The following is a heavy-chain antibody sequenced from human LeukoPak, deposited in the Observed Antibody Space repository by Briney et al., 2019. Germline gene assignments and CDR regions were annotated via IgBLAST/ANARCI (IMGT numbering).Heavy chain of an antibody. Sequence: SETLSLTCTVSGGSISSYNWSWIRQPPAKGLEWIGYIYYSESTNYNPSLKSRVPISVPTSKNQISLNLNSVTAADTAVYYCARLRGYDWESFWDYWGQGTLVTVSS. CDR2: IYYSEST. CDR3: ARLRGYDWESFWDY. D-gene: IGHD5-12*01. V-gene: IGHV4-59*13. J-gene: IGHJ4*02. CDR1: GGSISSYN.